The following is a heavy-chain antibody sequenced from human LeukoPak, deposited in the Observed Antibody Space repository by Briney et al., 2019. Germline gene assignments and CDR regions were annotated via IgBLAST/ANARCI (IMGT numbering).Heavy chain of an antibody. CDR1: GYTFTSYY. CDR2: INPSGGST. Sequence: ASVKVSCKASGYTFTSYYMHWVRQAPGQGLEWMGIINPSGGSTSYAQKFQGRVTMTRDTSTSTVYMELSSLRSEDTAVYYCARDQSCGGDCYWALYYYYYGMDVWGQGTTVTVS. CDR3: ARDQSCGGDCYWALYYYYYGMDV. J-gene: IGHJ6*02. V-gene: IGHV1-46*01. D-gene: IGHD2-21*02.